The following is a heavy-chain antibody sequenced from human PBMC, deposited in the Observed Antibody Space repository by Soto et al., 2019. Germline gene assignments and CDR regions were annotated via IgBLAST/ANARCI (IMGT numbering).Heavy chain of an antibody. D-gene: IGHD5-12*01. Sequence: SEPLSLTCTVSGGSVTSYYWSWIRQPPGKRLEWIGYISYSGSTNYNPSLKSRVTISVDTSKNQFSLKLSSVTAADTAVYYCARTYSGDDYGYWGQGILVTVSS. V-gene: IGHV4-59*08. CDR1: GGSVTSYY. J-gene: IGHJ4*02. CDR2: ISYSGST. CDR3: ARTYSGDDYGY.